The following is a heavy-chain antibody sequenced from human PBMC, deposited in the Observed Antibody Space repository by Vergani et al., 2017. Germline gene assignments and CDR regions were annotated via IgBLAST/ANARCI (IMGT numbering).Heavy chain of an antibody. D-gene: IGHD3-22*01. Sequence: QVQLQQWGAGLLKPSETLSLTCAVYGGSFSGYYWSWIRQPPGKGLEWIGEINHSGSTNYNPSLQSRVTISVDTSKNQFSLKLSSVTAADTAVYYCARGPLYYYDMRRAFDIWGQGTMVTVSS. CDR3: ARGPLYYYDMRRAFDI. J-gene: IGHJ3*02. CDR1: GGSFSGYY. CDR2: INHSGST. V-gene: IGHV4-34*01.